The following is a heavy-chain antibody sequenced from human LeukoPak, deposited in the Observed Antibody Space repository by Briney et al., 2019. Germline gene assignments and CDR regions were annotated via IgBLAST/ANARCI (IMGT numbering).Heavy chain of an antibody. CDR2: IYYSGST. D-gene: IGHD3-22*01. Sequence: SETLSLTCTVSGDSVSSGSYYWSWIRQPPGKGLEWIGYIYYSGSTNYNPSLKSRVTISVDTSKNQFSLKLSSVTAADTAVYYCARDYDSSGYLGPRFDPWGQGTLVTVSS. V-gene: IGHV4-61*01. CDR1: GDSVSSGSYY. CDR3: ARDYDSSGYLGPRFDP. J-gene: IGHJ5*02.